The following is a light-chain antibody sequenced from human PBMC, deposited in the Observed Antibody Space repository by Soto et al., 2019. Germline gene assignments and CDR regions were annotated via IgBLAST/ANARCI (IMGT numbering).Light chain of an antibody. V-gene: IGLV1-47*02. J-gene: IGLJ1*01. CDR3: AAWDDSLSGPV. CDR2: SNN. CDR1: SSNIGSYY. Sequence: QSVLTQPPSASGTPGQRVTISCSGSSSNIGSYYVYWYQQLPGTAPRLLIHSNNRRPSGVPDRFSGSKSGTSASLAISGLRSEYEADYYCAAWDDSLSGPVFGTGTKLTVL.